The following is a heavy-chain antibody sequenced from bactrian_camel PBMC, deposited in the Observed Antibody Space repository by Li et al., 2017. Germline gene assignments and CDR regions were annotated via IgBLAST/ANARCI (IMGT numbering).Heavy chain of an antibody. V-gene: IGHV3S26*01. J-gene: IGHJ4*01. CDR1: GATARGYC. Sequence: HVQLVESGGGSVQAGGSLRLSCVASGATARGYCMGWFRQRPGKERDGVAFIYGGDMSTVYSASVRGRFTISHVNSNNTMHLQMDNLKPEDTATYNCAIPYACAGRPSLRPVDYKYWGSGDPGHRL. D-gene: IGHD2*01. CDR3: AIPYACAGRPSLRPVDYKY. CDR2: IYGGDMST.